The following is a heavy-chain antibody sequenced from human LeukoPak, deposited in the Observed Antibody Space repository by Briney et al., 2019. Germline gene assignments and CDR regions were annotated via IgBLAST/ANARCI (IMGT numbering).Heavy chain of an antibody. CDR3: TTVGLEYSYI. Sequence: TGGSLRLSCAASGFTFSNAWMTWVRQAPGKGLEWVGRIKSNADGGTTDYAAPVKGRFTISRDDSKNTLYLQMNSLKIEDTAVYYCTTVGLEYSYIWGQGTMVTVSS. J-gene: IGHJ3*02. CDR1: GFTFSNAW. D-gene: IGHD2-15*01. V-gene: IGHV3-15*01. CDR2: IKSNADGGTT.